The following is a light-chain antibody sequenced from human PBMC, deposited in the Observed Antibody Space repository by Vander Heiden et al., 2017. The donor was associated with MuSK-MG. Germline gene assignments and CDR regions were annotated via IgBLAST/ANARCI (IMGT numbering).Light chain of an antibody. CDR3: QQDDTPPWT. J-gene: IGKJ1*01. CDR1: ETISNSF. CDR2: GVS. Sequence: EIVLTQSPGTLSLSPGDRAILSCRASETISNSFLAWYHQRPGQAPTLLIYGVSSRAIGIPDRFSGSESGTDFTLTISRLEPEDFGVYFCQQDDTPPWTFGQGTKVEIK. V-gene: IGKV3-20*01.